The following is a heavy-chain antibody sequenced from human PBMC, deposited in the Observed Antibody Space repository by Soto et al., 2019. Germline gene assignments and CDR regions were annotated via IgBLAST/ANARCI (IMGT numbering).Heavy chain of an antibody. D-gene: IGHD2-15*01. CDR3: AGYCSGGTCERKVAFDI. CDR1: GGSISSSSYF. V-gene: IGHV4-39*01. Sequence: QLQLQESGPGLVKPWETLSLTCTVSGGSISSSSYFWGWIRQPPGKGLEWIGTIYYSGNTFHNPSLKSRVTILVDTSKNQFSLKLNSVTATDTAVYYCAGYCSGGTCERKVAFDIWGQGTMVTLSS. J-gene: IGHJ3*02. CDR2: IYYSGNT.